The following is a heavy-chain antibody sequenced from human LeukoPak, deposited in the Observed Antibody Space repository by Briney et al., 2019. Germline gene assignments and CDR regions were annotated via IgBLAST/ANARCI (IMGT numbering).Heavy chain of an antibody. CDR2: IIPIFGTA. V-gene: IGHV1-69*05. Sequence: SVTVSCKASGGTFSSYAISWVRQAPGQGLEWMGGIIPIFGTANYAQKFQGRVTITTDESTSTAYMELSSLRSEDTAVYYCARGRGSYYPQLYWGQGTLVTVSS. CDR3: ARGRGSYYPQLY. D-gene: IGHD1-26*01. CDR1: GGTFSSYA. J-gene: IGHJ4*02.